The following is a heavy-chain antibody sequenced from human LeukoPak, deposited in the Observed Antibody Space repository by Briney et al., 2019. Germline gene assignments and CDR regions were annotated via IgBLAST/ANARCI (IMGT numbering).Heavy chain of an antibody. V-gene: IGHV4-39*07. CDR2: IYYSGST. J-gene: IGHJ6*03. CDR1: GGSISSSSYY. CDR3: ASESAGTTSYYYYMDV. Sequence: SETLSLTCTVSGGSISSSSYYWGWIRQSPGKGLEWIGSIYYSGSTYYNPSLKSRVTISVDTSKNQFSLKLSSVTAADTAVYYCASESAGTTSYYYYMDVWGKGTAVTVSS. D-gene: IGHD1-7*01.